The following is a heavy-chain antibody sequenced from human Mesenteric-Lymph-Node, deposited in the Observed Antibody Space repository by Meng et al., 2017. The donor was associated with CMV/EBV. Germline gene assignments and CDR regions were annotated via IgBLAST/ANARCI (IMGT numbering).Heavy chain of an antibody. J-gene: IGHJ4*02. Sequence: GGSLRLSCAASGLTFVNYAMIWVRQAPGKGLEWVSAISGVGYTTYYADSVKGRFTISRDNSRNTLYLQMNSLRAEDTAVYYCAKKYYDFWSGFEYFDHWGQGTLVTVSS. CDR2: ISGVGYTT. V-gene: IGHV3-23*01. CDR3: AKKYYDFWSGFEYFDH. CDR1: GLTFVNYA. D-gene: IGHD3-3*01.